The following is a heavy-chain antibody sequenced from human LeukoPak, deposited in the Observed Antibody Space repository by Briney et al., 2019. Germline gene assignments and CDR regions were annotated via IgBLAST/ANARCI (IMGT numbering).Heavy chain of an antibody. V-gene: IGHV2-5*02. CDR3: ARVVRGVHFDY. CDR2: IYWDDDK. D-gene: IGHD3-10*01. Sequence: SGPTLVKPTQTLTLTCTFSGFSLSTSGVGVGWIRQPPGKALEWLALIYWDDDKRYSPSLKSRLTITKDTSKNQVVLTMTNMDPVDTATCYCARVVRGVHFDYWGQGTLVTVSS. J-gene: IGHJ4*02. CDR1: GFSLSTSGVG.